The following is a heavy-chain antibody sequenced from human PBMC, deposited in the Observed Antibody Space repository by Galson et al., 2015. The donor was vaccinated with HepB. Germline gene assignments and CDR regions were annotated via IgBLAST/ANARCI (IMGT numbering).Heavy chain of an antibody. Sequence: QSGAEVKKPGESLKISCKASGYDFTKYSIGWVRQMPGKGLEWMGIIYPGDSDTRYSPSFQGQVTISADKSISTAYLQWNSLESSDTAMYYCVRHGYSTNDPTPRIYWFYYYMDVWGKGTTVTVSS. D-gene: IGHD2-8*01. CDR1: GYDFTKYS. V-gene: IGHV5-51*01. CDR3: VRHGYSTNDPTPRIYWFYYYMDV. J-gene: IGHJ6*03. CDR2: IYPGDSDT.